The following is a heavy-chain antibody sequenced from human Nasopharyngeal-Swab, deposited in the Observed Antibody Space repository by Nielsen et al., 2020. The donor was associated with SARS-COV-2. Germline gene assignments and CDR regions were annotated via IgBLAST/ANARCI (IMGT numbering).Heavy chain of an antibody. CDR3: ARDVGGRDNY. J-gene: IGHJ4*02. CDR1: GLSFRTYW. CDR2: IDTDGAIT. V-gene: IGHV3-74*01. Sequence: GESLKTSCEAPGLSFRTYWMHWVRQSPGRGLLWVSRIDTDGAITTYADSVKGRSTISRDNAKNTLYLQLNSLRADDTAVYYCARDVGGRDNYWGQGTLVTVSS. D-gene: IGHD2-15*01.